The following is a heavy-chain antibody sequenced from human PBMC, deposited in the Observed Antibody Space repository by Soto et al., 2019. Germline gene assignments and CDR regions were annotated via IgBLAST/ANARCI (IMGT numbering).Heavy chain of an antibody. D-gene: IGHD5-18*01. V-gene: IGHV3-33*01. CDR3: ARNFAPQGQYNFDY. Sequence: GGSLRLSCAASGFTITYYGMHWVRQAPGRGLEWVAALSSDGISEYYADSVKGRFSVSRDNIKNSMFLQISSLKGEDTAVYFCARNFAPQGQYNFDYWGQGTLVTVSS. CDR1: GFTITYYG. J-gene: IGHJ4*02. CDR2: LSSDGISE.